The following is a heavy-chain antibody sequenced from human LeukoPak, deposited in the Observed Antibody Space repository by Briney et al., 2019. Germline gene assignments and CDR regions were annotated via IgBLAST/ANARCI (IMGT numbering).Heavy chain of an antibody. CDR2: IYHSGST. J-gene: IGHJ4*02. Sequence: SGTLSLTCAVSGGSISSSNWWSWVRQPPGKGLEWIGEIYHSGSTNYNPSLKSRVTISVDKSKNQFSLKLSSVTAADTAVYYCARDSSTYYYDSSGPRKFRFDYWGQGTLVTVSS. CDR3: ARDSSTYYYDSSGPRKFRFDY. CDR1: GGSISSSNW. D-gene: IGHD3-22*01. V-gene: IGHV4-4*02.